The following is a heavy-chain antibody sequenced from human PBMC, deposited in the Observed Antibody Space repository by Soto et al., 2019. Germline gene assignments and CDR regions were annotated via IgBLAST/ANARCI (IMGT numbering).Heavy chain of an antibody. CDR3: ARDIGYCSSTSCYYYYGMDV. Sequence: PGGSLRLSCAASGFTFSSYAMHWVRQAPGKGLEWVAVISYDGSNKYYADSVKGRFTISRDNSKNTLYLQMNSLGAEDTAVYYCARDIGYCSSTSCYYYYGMDVWGQGTTVTVSS. CDR1: GFTFSSYA. J-gene: IGHJ6*02. V-gene: IGHV3-30-3*01. D-gene: IGHD2-2*01. CDR2: ISYDGSNK.